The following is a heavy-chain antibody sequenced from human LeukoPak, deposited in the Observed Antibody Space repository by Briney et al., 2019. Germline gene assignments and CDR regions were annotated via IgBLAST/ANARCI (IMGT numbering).Heavy chain of an antibody. CDR2: IYSGGST. CDR3: ARFNYYDSSGHFDY. Sequence: AGGSLRLSCAASGFTVSSNYMNWVRQAPGKGLEWVSVIYSGGSTFYTDSVKGRFTISRDNSKNTLYLQMNSLRVEDTAVYYRARFNYYDSSGHFDYWGQGTLVTVSS. V-gene: IGHV3-66*01. CDR1: GFTVSSNY. J-gene: IGHJ4*02. D-gene: IGHD3-22*01.